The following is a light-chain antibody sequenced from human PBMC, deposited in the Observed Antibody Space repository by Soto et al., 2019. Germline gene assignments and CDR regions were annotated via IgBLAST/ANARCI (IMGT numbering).Light chain of an antibody. J-gene: IGLJ1*01. CDR1: SSDIGDSNF. CDR2: DVS. CDR3: SSYTSTTTVRFV. V-gene: IGLV2-14*01. Sequence: QSALAQPASVSGSPGQSITISCTGTSSDIGDSNFVSWYQHHPGKAPKLLIYDVSDRPSRISSRFSGSKSANTASLTISGLQAEDEALYYFSSYTSTTTVRFVFGTGTKVTVL.